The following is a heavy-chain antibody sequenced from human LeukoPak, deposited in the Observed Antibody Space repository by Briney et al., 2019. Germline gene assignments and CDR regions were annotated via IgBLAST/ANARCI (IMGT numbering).Heavy chain of an antibody. J-gene: IGHJ4*02. V-gene: IGHV3-23*01. CDR1: GFTFSGYA. D-gene: IGHD6-19*01. Sequence: GGSLRLSCAASGFTFSGYAISWVRRAPGRGLEWVSVISGSGGITYYADSVKGRFTISRDNSKNTLYLQMNSLRAEDTAVYYCARVPSTQWLVYYFDYWGQGTLVTVSS. CDR2: ISGSGGIT. CDR3: ARVPSTQWLVYYFDY.